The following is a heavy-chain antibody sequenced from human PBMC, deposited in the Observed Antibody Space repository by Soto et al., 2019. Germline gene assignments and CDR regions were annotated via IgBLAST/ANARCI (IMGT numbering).Heavy chain of an antibody. J-gene: IGHJ4*02. CDR3: ARSGIDRFLDY. V-gene: IGHV3-53*01. Sequence: PGGSLRLSCAASGFTVSTNYMTWVRQAPGKGLEWVSVLYSGGNTYYADSVKGRFTISRDNSKNTVYLQMNSVRAEDTAVYYCARSGIDRFLDYWGQGILVTVSS. D-gene: IGHD1-26*01. CDR1: GFTVSTNY. CDR2: LYSGGNT.